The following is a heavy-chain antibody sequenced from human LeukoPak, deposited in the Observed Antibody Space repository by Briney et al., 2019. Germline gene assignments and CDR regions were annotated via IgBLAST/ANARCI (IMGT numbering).Heavy chain of an antibody. J-gene: IGHJ6*03. CDR2: ISGSGST. Sequence: GGSLRLSCAASGFTFSSYAMSWVRQAPGKGLEWVSAISGSGSTYYADSVKGRFTISRDNSKNTLYLQMNSLRAEDTAVYYCAKAPASGSGYYYYYYMDVWGKGTTVTVSS. D-gene: IGHD3-10*01. CDR3: AKAPASGSGYYYYYYMDV. V-gene: IGHV3-23*01. CDR1: GFTFSSYA.